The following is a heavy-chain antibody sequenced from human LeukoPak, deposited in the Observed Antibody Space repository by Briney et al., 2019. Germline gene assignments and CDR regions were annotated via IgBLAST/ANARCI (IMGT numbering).Heavy chain of an antibody. D-gene: IGHD4-17*01. Sequence: RASVKVSCKASGYTFTSYYMHWVRQAPGRGLEWMGIINPSGGSTRYAQKFQGRVTMTRDTSTSTVYMELSSLRSEDTAVYYCASYHQRDFGDYYGMDVWGQGTTVTVSS. V-gene: IGHV1-46*01. J-gene: IGHJ6*02. CDR3: ASYHQRDFGDYYGMDV. CDR2: INPSGGST. CDR1: GYTFTSYY.